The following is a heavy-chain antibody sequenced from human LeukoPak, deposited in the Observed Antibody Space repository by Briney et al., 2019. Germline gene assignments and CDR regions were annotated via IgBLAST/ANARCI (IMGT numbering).Heavy chain of an antibody. CDR3: ARGVESYYMDV. CDR2: INPNSGGT. Sequence: ASVKVSCKASGYTFTGYYIYWMRQAPGQGLEWMGWINPNSGGTNYAQKFQGRVTTTRDTSISTAYMELSRLRSDDTAVYYCARGVESYYMDVWGKGTTVTVSS. CDR1: GYTFTGYY. V-gene: IGHV1-2*02. J-gene: IGHJ6*03.